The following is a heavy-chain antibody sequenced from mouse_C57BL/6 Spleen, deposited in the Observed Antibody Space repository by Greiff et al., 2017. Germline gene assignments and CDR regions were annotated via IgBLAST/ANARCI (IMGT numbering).Heavy chain of an antibody. CDR2: IYPGDGDT. CDR3: ARHYGSRGYCDV. V-gene: IGHV1-82*01. D-gene: IGHD1-1*01. Sequence: VKVVESGPELVKPGASVKISCKASGYAFSSSCMNWVKQRPGKGLEWIGRIYPGDGDTNYNGKFKGKATLTADKSSSTAYMQLSSLTSEDSAVYFCARHYGSRGYCDVWGTGTTVTVSS. J-gene: IGHJ1*03. CDR1: GYAFSSSC.